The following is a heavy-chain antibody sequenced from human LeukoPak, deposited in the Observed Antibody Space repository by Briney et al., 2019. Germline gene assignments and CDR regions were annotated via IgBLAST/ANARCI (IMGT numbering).Heavy chain of an antibody. V-gene: IGHV3-21*01. CDR3: ATAGATNYYFDY. CDR1: GFTFSSYW. J-gene: IGHJ4*02. D-gene: IGHD1-26*01. Sequence: PGGSLRLSCAASGFTFSSYWMSWVRQARGKGLEWVSSISSSSSYIYYADSVKGRFTISRDNAKNSLYLQMNSLRAEDTAVYYCATAGATNYYFDYWGQGTLVTVSS. CDR2: ISSSSSYI.